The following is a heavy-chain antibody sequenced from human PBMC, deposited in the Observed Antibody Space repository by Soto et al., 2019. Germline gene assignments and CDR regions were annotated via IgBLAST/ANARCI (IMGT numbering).Heavy chain of an antibody. V-gene: IGHV3-30-3*01. Sequence: QVQLVESGGGVVQPGRSLRLSCAASGFTFSSYAMHWVRQAPGKGLEWVAVISYDGSNKYYADSVKGRFTISRDNSKNTLYLKMNSLRAEDTAVYYWARAGLGYYWGQGTLVTVSS. CDR1: GFTFSSYA. D-gene: IGHD3-16*01. CDR2: ISYDGSNK. CDR3: ARAGLGYY. J-gene: IGHJ4*02.